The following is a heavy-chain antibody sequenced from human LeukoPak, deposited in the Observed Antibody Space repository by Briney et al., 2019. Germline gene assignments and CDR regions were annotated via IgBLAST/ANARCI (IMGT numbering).Heavy chain of an antibody. CDR1: GGSISSGGYY. CDR2: IYHSGST. V-gene: IGHV4-30-2*01. CDR3: ARHQPEEYYYDSSGYPNWYFDL. D-gene: IGHD3-22*01. Sequence: SETLSLTYTVSGGSISSGGYYWSWIRQPPGKGLEWIGYIYHSGSTYYNPSLKSRVTISVDTSKNQFSLKLSSVTAADTAVYYCARHQPEEYYYDSSGYPNWYFDLWGRGTLVTVSS. J-gene: IGHJ2*01.